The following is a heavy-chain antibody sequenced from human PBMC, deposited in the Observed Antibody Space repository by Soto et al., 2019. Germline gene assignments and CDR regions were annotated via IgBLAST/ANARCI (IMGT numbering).Heavy chain of an antibody. J-gene: IGHJ4*02. V-gene: IGHV3-30*18. Sequence: QVQLVESGGGVVQPGRSLRLSCAASGFTFSSYGMHWVRQAPGKGLEWVAVISYDGSNKYYADSVKGRFTISRDNSKNTLYLQMNSLRAEDTAVYYCAKLARGTYYYDSSGYYSDYWGQGTLVTVSS. D-gene: IGHD3-22*01. CDR3: AKLARGTYYYDSSGYYSDY. CDR2: ISYDGSNK. CDR1: GFTFSSYG.